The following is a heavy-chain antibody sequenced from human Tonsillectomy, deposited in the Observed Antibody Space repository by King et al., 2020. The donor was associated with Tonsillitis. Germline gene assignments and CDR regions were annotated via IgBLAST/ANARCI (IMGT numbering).Heavy chain of an antibody. J-gene: IGHJ4*02. CDR1: GFTFSSYS. V-gene: IGHV3-21*01. D-gene: IGHD6-19*01. CDR2: ISSSSSYI. CDR3: ARGGSPGGWYLDY. Sequence: VQLVESGGGLVKPGGSLRLSCATSGFTFSSYSMNWVRQAPGKGLEWVSSISSSSSYIFYADSVKGRFTISRDNAKNSLYLQMNSLRAEDTAVYYCARGGSPGGWYLDYWAREPWSPSPQ.